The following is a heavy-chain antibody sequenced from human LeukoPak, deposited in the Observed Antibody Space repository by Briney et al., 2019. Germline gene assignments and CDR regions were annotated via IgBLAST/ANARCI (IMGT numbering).Heavy chain of an antibody. Sequence: SETLSLTCTVSGGSISSYYWSWIRQPPGKGLEWIGYIYYSGSTNYNPSLKSRVTISVDTSKNQFSLKLSSVTAADTAVYYCARSMVGGYYYYYGMDVWGQGTTVTVSS. J-gene: IGHJ6*02. D-gene: IGHD3-10*01. CDR1: GGSISSYY. CDR3: ARSMVGGYYYYYGMDV. V-gene: IGHV4-59*08. CDR2: IYYSGST.